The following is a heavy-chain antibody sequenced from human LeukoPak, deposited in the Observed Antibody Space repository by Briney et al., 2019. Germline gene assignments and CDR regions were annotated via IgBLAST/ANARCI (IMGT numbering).Heavy chain of an antibody. D-gene: IGHD3-10*01. Sequence: RASVKVSCKASGFTFTSSAVQWVRQARGQRLEWIGWIVVGSGNTNYAQKFQERVTITRDMSTSTAYMELSSLRSEGTAVYYCAADRMVRGVIINPPASGWGQGTLVTVSS. J-gene: IGHJ1*01. CDR1: GFTFTSSA. CDR2: IVVGSGNT. V-gene: IGHV1-58*01. CDR3: AADRMVRGVIINPPASG.